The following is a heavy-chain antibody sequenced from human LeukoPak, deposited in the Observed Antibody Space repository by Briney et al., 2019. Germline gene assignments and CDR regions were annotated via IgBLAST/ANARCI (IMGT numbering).Heavy chain of an antibody. CDR3: ARDSSGWYEEPFDY. CDR1: GGSIGSSSYY. D-gene: IGHD6-19*01. CDR2: IYYSGGT. V-gene: IGHV4-39*01. J-gene: IGHJ4*02. Sequence: PSETLSLTCTVSGGSIGSSSYYWGWIRQPPGKGLEWIGSIYYSGGTYYNPSLKSRVTISVDTSKNQFSLKLSSVTAADTAVYYCARDSSGWYEEPFDYWGQGTLVTVSS.